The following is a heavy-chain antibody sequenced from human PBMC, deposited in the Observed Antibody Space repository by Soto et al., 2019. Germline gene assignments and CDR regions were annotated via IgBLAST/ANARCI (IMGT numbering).Heavy chain of an antibody. CDR1: GYTFNKYG. J-gene: IGHJ3*01. Sequence: QAQLVQSGGELKRPGASVKVSCKASGYTFNKYGFNWVRQAPGQGLEWIGRISAFNDYTNLAQKFQGRVTLTTDASTNTAYMELENLRSDDTATYYCARGRGVVIPAGTPDAFDVWGQGTMVTVSS. CDR2: ISAFNDYT. CDR3: ARGRGVVIPAGTPDAFDV. V-gene: IGHV1-18*01. D-gene: IGHD6-13*01.